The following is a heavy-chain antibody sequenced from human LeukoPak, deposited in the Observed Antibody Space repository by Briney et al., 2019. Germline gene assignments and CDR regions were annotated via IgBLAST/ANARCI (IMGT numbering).Heavy chain of an antibody. J-gene: IGHJ5*02. V-gene: IGHV4-39*01. CDR2: IYYSGST. Sequence: KTSETLSLTCTVSGGSISSSSYYWGWIRQPPGKGLEWIGSIYYSGSTYYNPSLESRVTISVDTSKNQFSLKLSSVTAADTAVYYCARHRIRSWFDPWGQGTLVTVSS. CDR1: GGSISSSSYY. D-gene: IGHD2-15*01. CDR3: ARHRIRSWFDP.